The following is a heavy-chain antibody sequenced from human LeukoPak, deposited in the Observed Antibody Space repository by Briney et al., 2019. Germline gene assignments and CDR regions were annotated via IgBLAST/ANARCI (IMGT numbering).Heavy chain of an antibody. CDR1: GFTFGDYD. Sequence: GRSLRLSCKASGFTFGDYDMSGVRQAPGKGLEWVGFIRSKVYGATTEYAASVKGRFTISRDDSKSIAYLQLNSLKTEDTAVYYCTRGRSYNGYWGQGTLVTVSS. CDR3: TRGRSYNGY. D-gene: IGHD5-24*01. V-gene: IGHV3-49*04. CDR2: IRSKVYGATT. J-gene: IGHJ4*02.